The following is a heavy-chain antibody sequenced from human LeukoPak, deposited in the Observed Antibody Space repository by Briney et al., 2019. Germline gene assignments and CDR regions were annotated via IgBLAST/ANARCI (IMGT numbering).Heavy chain of an antibody. CDR3: ARDEGYCSGGSCSPKAYNWFDP. Sequence: SETLSLTCTVSGGSISSYYWSWIRQPAGKGLEWIGRIYTRGSTNYNPSLKSRVTMSVDTSKNQFSLKLSSVTAADTAVYYCARDEGYCSGGSCSPKAYNWFDPWGQGTLVTVSS. CDR1: GGSISSYY. D-gene: IGHD2-15*01. CDR2: IYTRGST. V-gene: IGHV4-4*07. J-gene: IGHJ5*02.